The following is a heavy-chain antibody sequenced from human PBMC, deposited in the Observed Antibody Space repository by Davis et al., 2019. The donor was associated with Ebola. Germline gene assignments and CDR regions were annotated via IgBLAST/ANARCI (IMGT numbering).Heavy chain of an antibody. CDR3: ARGKDIVAGDAFDI. Sequence: PSETLSLTCAVYGGSFSGYYWSWIRQPPGKGLEWIGEINHSGSTNYNPSLKSRVTISVDTSKNQFSLKLRSVTAADTAVYYCARGKDIVAGDAFDIWGQGTMVTVSS. CDR2: INHSGST. V-gene: IGHV4-34*01. D-gene: IGHD5-12*01. J-gene: IGHJ3*02. CDR1: GGSFSGYY.